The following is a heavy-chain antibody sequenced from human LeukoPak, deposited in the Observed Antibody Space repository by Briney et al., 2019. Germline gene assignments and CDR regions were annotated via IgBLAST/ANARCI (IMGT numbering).Heavy chain of an antibody. CDR3: ARVSIAVAGTSDYYYYGMDV. J-gene: IGHJ6*02. CDR1: GGSISSYY. Sequence: SETLSLTCIVSGGSISSYYWSWIRQPAGKGLEWIGRIYTSGSTNYNPSLKSRVTMSVDTSKNQFSLKLSSVTAADTAVYYCARVSIAVAGTSDYYYYGMDVWGQGTTVTVSS. D-gene: IGHD6-19*01. V-gene: IGHV4-4*07. CDR2: IYTSGST.